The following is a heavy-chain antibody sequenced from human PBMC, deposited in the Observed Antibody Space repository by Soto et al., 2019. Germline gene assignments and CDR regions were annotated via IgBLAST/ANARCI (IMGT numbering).Heavy chain of an antibody. Sequence: PGGSLRLSCAASGFTFSSYGMHWVRQAPGKGLEWVAVISYDGSNKYYADSVKGRFTISRDNSKSTLYLQMNSLRAEDTAVYYCAKDPKLRCSGGSCYSGYFQHWGEGTLVTVSS. J-gene: IGHJ1*01. CDR1: GFTFSSYG. CDR3: AKDPKLRCSGGSCYSGYFQH. D-gene: IGHD2-15*01. V-gene: IGHV3-30*18. CDR2: ISYDGSNK.